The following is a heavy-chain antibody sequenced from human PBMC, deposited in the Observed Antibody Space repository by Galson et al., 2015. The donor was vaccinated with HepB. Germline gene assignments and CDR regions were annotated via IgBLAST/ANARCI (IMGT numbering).Heavy chain of an antibody. Sequence: SLRLSCAASGFTFSTSTMNWVRQAPGKGLEWVSYLSTTGTTIYYADSVKGRFTLSRDNAKNSLFLQMNSLRDEDTAVYYCARLRFVAGEYWFFDLWGRGTLVTVSS. D-gene: IGHD3-10*01. CDR3: ARLRFVAGEYWFFDL. J-gene: IGHJ2*01. CDR2: LSTTGTTI. CDR1: GFTFSTST. V-gene: IGHV3-48*02.